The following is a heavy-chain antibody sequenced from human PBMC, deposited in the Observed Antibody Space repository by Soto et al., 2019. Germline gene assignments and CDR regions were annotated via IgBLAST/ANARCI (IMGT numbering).Heavy chain of an antibody. CDR3: ARGGDYGDTIDY. V-gene: IGHV4-39*07. D-gene: IGHD4-17*01. CDR1: GDSITSSSHY. J-gene: IGHJ4*02. CDR2: IYYSGST. Sequence: SETLSLTCTVSGDSITSSSHYWGWIRQPPGKGLECIGYIYYSGSTYYNPSLKSRVTISVDTSKNQFSLKLSSVTAADTAVYYCARGGDYGDTIDYWGQGTLVTVSS.